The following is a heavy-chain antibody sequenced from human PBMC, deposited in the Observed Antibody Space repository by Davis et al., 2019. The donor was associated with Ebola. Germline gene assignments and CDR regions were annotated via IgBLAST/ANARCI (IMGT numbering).Heavy chain of an antibody. D-gene: IGHD4-17*01. V-gene: IGHV1-69*13. CDR1: GGTFSSYA. Sequence: SVKVSCKASGGTFSSYAISWVRQAPGQGLEWMGGIIPIFGTANYAQKFQGRVTITADESTSTAYMELSSLRSEDTAVYYCARGPPQAPTVPNGGFEYFQHWGQGTLVTVSS. CDR2: IIPIFGTA. CDR3: ARGPPQAPTVPNGGFEYFQH. J-gene: IGHJ1*01.